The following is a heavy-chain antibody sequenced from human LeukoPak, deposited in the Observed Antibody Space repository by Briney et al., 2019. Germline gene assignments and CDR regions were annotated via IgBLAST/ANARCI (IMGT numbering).Heavy chain of an antibody. CDR2: IYHSGST. Sequence: SGTLSLTCGVSGDSISSSNWWSWVRQPPGKGLEWIGEIYHSGSTNYNPSLKSRVTISVDKSKNQFSLKLSSVTAADTAVYYCARVARHDYTYYPGGNYFDYWGQGTLVTVSS. CDR3: ARVARHDYTYYPGGNYFDY. V-gene: IGHV4-4*02. J-gene: IGHJ4*02. CDR1: GDSISSSNW. D-gene: IGHD4-11*01.